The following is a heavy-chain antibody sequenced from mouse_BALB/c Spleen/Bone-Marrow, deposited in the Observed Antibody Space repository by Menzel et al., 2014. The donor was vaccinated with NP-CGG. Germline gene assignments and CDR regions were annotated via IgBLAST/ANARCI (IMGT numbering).Heavy chain of an antibody. CDR2: IRNKANGYTT. J-gene: IGHJ2*01. CDR1: GFTFTDYY. CDR3: ARDQGRVLFGY. V-gene: IGHV7-3*02. Sequence: VQLKDSGGGLVQPGGSLRLSCATSGFTFTDYYMNWVRQPPGKALEWLGFIRNKANGYTTEYSASVKGRFTVSRDNSQNILYLQMNTLRAEDSATYYCARDQGRVLFGYWGQGTTLTVSS.